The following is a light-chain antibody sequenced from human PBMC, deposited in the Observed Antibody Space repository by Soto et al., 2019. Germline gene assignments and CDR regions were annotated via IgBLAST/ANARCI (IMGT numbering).Light chain of an antibody. V-gene: IGKV1-5*01. J-gene: IGKJ2*01. CDR2: AAS. CDR1: QTVNNW. CDR3: QQYNRYPGT. Sequence: DIQMTQSPSTLSASVGDRVTITCRASQTVNNWLAWYQQKPKRAPKLLIYAASSLISGAPSRFSGSGSGTEFTLTISSLQPDDFATYYCQQYNRYPGTFGQGAKLEIK.